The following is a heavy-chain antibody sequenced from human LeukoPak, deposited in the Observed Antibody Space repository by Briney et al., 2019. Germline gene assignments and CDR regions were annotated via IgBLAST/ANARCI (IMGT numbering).Heavy chain of an antibody. J-gene: IGHJ4*02. V-gene: IGHV3-23*01. CDR2: IGARGDTS. Sequence: GGSLRLSCAASGFTFSTYAMTWVRQAPGKGLEWVSAIGARGDTSDYAGSVKGRFTISRDNSKNTLYLQMNTLRVEDTAIYYCVKRDRGTFDYWGQGTLVTVSS. D-gene: IGHD1-1*01. CDR1: GFTFSTYA. CDR3: VKRDRGTFDY.